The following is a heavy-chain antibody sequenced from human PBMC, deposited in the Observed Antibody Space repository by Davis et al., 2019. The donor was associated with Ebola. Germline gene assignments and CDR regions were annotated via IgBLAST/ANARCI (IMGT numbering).Heavy chain of an antibody. D-gene: IGHD1-26*01. CDR2: TYFSSKWYK. V-gene: IGHV6-1*01. CDR3: VRGWGRTGMGV. CDR1: GDSVSSGG. Sequence: HSQTLSLTCAISGDSVSSGGWNWIRQSPSRGLEWLGRTYFSSKWYKDYAVSVKSRITINLDTSKNQFSLQLNSVTPEDTAVYYCVRGWGRTGMGVWGQGTTVIVSS. J-gene: IGHJ6*02.